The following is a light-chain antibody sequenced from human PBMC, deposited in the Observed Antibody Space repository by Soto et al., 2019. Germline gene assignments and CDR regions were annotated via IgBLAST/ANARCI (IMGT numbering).Light chain of an antibody. CDR2: WAS. J-gene: IGKJ1*01. CDR1: QSVLYNSNNKIY. CDR3: QQYYSTPWT. V-gene: IGKV4-1*01. Sequence: DIVMTQSPDSLAVSLGERATINCKPSQSVLYNSNNKIYLAWYQHKPGQPPKLLIYWASTRESGVPDRFSGSGSGTDFTLTISSLQAEDVAVYYCQQYYSTPWTFGQGTKVDIK.